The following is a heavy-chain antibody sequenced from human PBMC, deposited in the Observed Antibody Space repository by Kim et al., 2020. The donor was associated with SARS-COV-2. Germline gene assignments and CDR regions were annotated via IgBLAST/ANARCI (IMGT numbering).Heavy chain of an antibody. CDR3: ASGGLSGGSV. V-gene: IGHV3-7*01. D-gene: IGHD1-26*01. Sequence: GGSLRLSCAVSGLTFSRFWMSWVRQAPGQGLQWVATIKQDGGETHYVDSVKGRFTISRDNAENSLYLQMNSLRVDDAALYYCASGGLSGGSVWGKGTTVTVS. J-gene: IGHJ6*03. CDR1: GLTFSRFW. CDR2: IKQDGGET.